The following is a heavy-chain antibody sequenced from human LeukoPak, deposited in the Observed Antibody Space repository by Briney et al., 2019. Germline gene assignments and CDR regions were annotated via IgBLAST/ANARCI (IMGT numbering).Heavy chain of an antibody. CDR2: IIPIFGTA. CDR3: ARLVATILDN. CDR1: GGTFSSYA. Sequence: GASVKVSCKASGGTFSSYAISWVRQAPGQGLEWMGGIIPIFGTANYAQKFQGRVTITADESTSTAYMELRSLRSEDTAVYYCARLVATILDNWGQGTLVTVSS. J-gene: IGHJ4*02. D-gene: IGHD5-12*01. V-gene: IGHV1-69*13.